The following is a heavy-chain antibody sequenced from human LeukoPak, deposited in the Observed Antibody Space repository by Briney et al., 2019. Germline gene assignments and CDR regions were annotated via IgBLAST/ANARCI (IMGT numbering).Heavy chain of an antibody. Sequence: SETLSLTCIVSSGSINNHYWSWIRQPPGKRLEWIRYIYDSWNTNYNPSLQSRVTISMDASRNQFSLNLTSVTAADTAVYYCARDQIGYGLDYWGQGTLVTVSS. CDR3: ARDQIGYGLDY. CDR2: IYDSWNT. J-gene: IGHJ4*02. V-gene: IGHV4-59*11. CDR1: SGSINNHY. D-gene: IGHD5-18*01.